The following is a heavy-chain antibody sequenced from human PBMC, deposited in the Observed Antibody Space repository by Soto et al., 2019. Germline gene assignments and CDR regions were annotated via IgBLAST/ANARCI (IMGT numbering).Heavy chain of an antibody. CDR3: ARDPLWGTAMVPWYFDL. J-gene: IGHJ2*01. Sequence: SETLSFTCAVSGVSISSSNWWSWVRQPPGKGLEWIGEIYHSGSTNYNPSLKSRVTISVDKSKNQFSLKLSSVTAADTAVYYCARDPLWGTAMVPWYFDLWGRGTLVTVS. V-gene: IGHV4-4*02. D-gene: IGHD5-18*01. CDR1: GVSISSSNW. CDR2: IYHSGST.